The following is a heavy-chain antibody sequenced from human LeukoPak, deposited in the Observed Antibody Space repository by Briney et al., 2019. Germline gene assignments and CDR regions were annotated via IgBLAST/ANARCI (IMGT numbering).Heavy chain of an antibody. Sequence: GGSLRLSCAASGFTFSSYEMNWVRQAPGKGLEWVSYISSSGSTIYYADSVKGRFTISRDNAKNSLYLQMNSLRAEDTAVYYCAGEGGSGSYHYYYYGMDVWGQGTTVTVSS. V-gene: IGHV3-48*03. CDR2: ISSSGSTI. CDR3: AGEGGSGSYHYYYYGMDV. D-gene: IGHD1-26*01. CDR1: GFTFSSYE. J-gene: IGHJ6*02.